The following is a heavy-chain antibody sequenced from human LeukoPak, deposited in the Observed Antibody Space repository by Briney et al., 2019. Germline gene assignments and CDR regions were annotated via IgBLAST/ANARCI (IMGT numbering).Heavy chain of an antibody. CDR2: MNPNSGNT. CDR1: GYTFTSYD. CDR3: ARVTVGGWDRTIDY. Sequence: ASVKVSCKASGYTFTSYDINWVRQATGQGLERMGWMNPNSGNTGYAQKFQGRVTMTRNTSISTAYMELSSLRSEDTAVYYCARVTVGGWDRTIDYWGQGTLVTVSS. V-gene: IGHV1-8*01. D-gene: IGHD6-19*01. J-gene: IGHJ4*02.